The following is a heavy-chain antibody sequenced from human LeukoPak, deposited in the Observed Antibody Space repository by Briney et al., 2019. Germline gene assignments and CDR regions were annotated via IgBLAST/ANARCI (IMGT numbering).Heavy chain of an antibody. V-gene: IGHV1-69*05. CDR1: GGTFSSYA. Sequence: ASVKVSCKASGGTFSSYAISWARQAPGQGPEWMGGIIPIFGTANYAQKFQGRVTITTDESTSTAYMELSSLRSEDTAVYYCARDQLPHDAFDIWGQGTMVTVSS. CDR2: IIPIFGTA. CDR3: ARDQLPHDAFDI. J-gene: IGHJ3*02. D-gene: IGHD2-2*01.